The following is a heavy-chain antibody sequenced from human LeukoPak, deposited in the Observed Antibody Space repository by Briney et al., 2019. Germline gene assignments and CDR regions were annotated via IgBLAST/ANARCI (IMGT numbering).Heavy chain of an antibody. CDR3: ARGRDGYNWIDY. V-gene: IGHV3-33*01. CDR2: IWYDGTNK. D-gene: IGHD5-24*01. J-gene: IGHJ4*02. Sequence: GGSLRLSCAASGFTFSSCGMHWVRQAPGKGLEWVAVIWYDGTNKYYADSVKGRFTISRDNSKNTLYLRMNSLRAEDTAVYYCARGRDGYNWIDYWGQGTLVTVSS. CDR1: GFTFSSCG.